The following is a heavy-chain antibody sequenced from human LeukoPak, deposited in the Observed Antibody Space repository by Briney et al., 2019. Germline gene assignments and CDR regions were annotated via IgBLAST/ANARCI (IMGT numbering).Heavy chain of an antibody. D-gene: IGHD5-18*01. CDR3: ARLHSYGSFDY. CDR2: IYYSGST. J-gene: IGHJ4*02. CDR1: GGSVSSGSYY. Sequence: SETLSLTCTVSGGSVSSGSYYWGWIRQPPGKGLEWIGSIYYSGSTYYNPSLKSRVTISVDTSKNQFSLKLSSVTAADTAVYYCARLHSYGSFDYWGQGTLVTVSS. V-gene: IGHV4-39*01.